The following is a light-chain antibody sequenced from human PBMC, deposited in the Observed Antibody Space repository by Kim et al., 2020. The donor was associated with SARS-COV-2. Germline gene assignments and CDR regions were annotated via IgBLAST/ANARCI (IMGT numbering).Light chain of an antibody. J-gene: IGLJ3*02. CDR3: NSRDSSGNHWV. CDR2: GKN. Sequence: ALGQTGRITCQGNSRRSYYASWYQQKPGQAPVLVIYGKNNRPAGIPDRFSGSSSGNTASLTSTGAQAEDEADYYCNSRDSSGNHWVFGGGTKLTVL. V-gene: IGLV3-19*01. CDR1: SRRSYY.